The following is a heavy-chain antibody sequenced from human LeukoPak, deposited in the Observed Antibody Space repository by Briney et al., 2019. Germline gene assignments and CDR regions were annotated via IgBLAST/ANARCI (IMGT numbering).Heavy chain of an antibody. D-gene: IGHD1-26*01. CDR3: AKVGSYWDFDY. CDR2: IKKDGSEK. Sequence: GGSLRLSCAASGFTFSSYWMTWVRQAPGKGLEWVANIKKDGSEKYYVDSVKGRFTISRDNAKNSLYLQMNSLRAEDAAVYYCAKVGSYWDFDYWGQGTLVTVSS. CDR1: GFTFSSYW. V-gene: IGHV3-7*01. J-gene: IGHJ4*02.